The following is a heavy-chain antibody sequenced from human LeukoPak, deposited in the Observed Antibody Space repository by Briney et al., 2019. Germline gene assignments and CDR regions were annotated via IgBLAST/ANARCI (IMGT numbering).Heavy chain of an antibody. J-gene: IGHJ4*02. Sequence: GGSLRLSCSASGFTFSYYAMHWVRQAPGKGLEWVSAISGSGGSTYYADSVKGRFTISRDNSKNTLYLQMNSLRAEDTAVYYCAKDIYSGYDLIDYWGQGTLVTVSS. CDR3: AKDIYSGYDLIDY. V-gene: IGHV3-23*01. D-gene: IGHD5-12*01. CDR2: ISGSGGST. CDR1: GFTFSYYA.